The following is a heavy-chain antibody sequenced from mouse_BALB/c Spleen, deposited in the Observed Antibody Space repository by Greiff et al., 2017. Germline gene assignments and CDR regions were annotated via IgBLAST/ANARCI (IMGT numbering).Heavy chain of an antibody. V-gene: IGHV5-12-2*01. CDR2: ISNGGGST. CDR1: GFTFSSYT. J-gene: IGHJ4*01. D-gene: IGHD2-2*01. CDR3: ARGWLRRDAMDY. Sequence: DVKLVESGGGLVQPGGSLKLSCAASGFTFSSYTMSWVRQTPEKRLEWVAYISNGGGSTYYPDTVKGRFTISRDNAKNTLYLQMSSLKSEDTAMYYCARGWLRRDAMDYWGQGTSVTVSS.